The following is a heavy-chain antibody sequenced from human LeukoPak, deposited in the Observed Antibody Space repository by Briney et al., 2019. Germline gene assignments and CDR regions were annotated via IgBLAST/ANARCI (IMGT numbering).Heavy chain of an antibody. V-gene: IGHV4-61*02. J-gene: IGHJ4*02. CDR1: GGSISSIIYC. CDR3: ALDHDYGCNPLFDY. D-gene: IGHD4-23*01. CDR2: ICTSGST. Sequence: PSETLSLTCTVSGGSISSIIYCWTWIRQPAGKGLDWIGRICTSGSTSYKPSLETRATISVDTSKNQFSLKLTSVTAADTAVYYCALDHDYGCNPLFDYWAQGTLVTVSS.